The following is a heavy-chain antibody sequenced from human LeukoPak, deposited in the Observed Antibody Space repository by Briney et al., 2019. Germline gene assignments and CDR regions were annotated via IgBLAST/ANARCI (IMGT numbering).Heavy chain of an antibody. D-gene: IGHD4-17*01. CDR1: DDSISSTNW. CDR3: ARGLVTTGRSSFDN. CDR2: IYHTGST. J-gene: IGHJ4*02. Sequence: KPSGTLSLTCAVSDDSISSTNWWHWVRQPPGKGLGWIGEIYHTGSTNNNPSLTSRVTISVDKSKNQFSLKLSSVAAADTAVYYCARGLVTTGRSSFDNWGQGTLVTVSS. V-gene: IGHV4-4*02.